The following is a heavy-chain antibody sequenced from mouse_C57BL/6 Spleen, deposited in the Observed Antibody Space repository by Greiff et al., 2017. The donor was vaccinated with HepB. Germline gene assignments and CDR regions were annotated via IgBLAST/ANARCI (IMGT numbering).Heavy chain of an antibody. Sequence: EVKLVESGGGLVKPGGSLKLSCAASGFTFSSYAMSWVRQTPEKRLEWVATISDGGSYTYYPDNVKGRFTISRYNAKNNLYLQMSHLKSEDTALYYCAREGYDYDEGLAYWGQGTLVTVSA. V-gene: IGHV5-4*01. CDR3: AREGYDYDEGLAY. CDR2: ISDGGSYT. CDR1: GFTFSSYA. J-gene: IGHJ3*01. D-gene: IGHD2-4*01.